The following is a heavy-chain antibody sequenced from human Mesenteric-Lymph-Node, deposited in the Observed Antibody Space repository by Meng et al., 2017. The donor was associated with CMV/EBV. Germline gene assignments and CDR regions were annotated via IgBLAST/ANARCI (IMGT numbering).Heavy chain of an antibody. CDR2: ISYDGSNK. CDR1: GFTFSSYA. Sequence: GGSLRLSCAASGFTFSSYAMHWVRQAPGKGLEWVAVISYDGSNKYYADSVKGRFTISRDNSKNTVHLQMSSLRAEDTAVYYCARDRGYCSLTSCYVWNYFDYWGQGTLVTVSS. D-gene: IGHD2-2*01. J-gene: IGHJ4*03. CDR3: ARDRGYCSLTSCYVWNYFDY. V-gene: IGHV3-30-3*01.